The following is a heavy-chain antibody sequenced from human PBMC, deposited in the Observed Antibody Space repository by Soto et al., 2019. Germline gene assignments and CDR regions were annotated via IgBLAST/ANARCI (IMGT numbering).Heavy chain of an antibody. CDR3: ARGFGPRYYYDRSAKGNYYYGRDG. J-gene: IGHJ6*02. CDR1: GYSFTSYW. CDR2: IDPSDSYT. D-gene: IGHD3-22*01. Sequence: PGESLKISCKGSGYSFTSYWISWVRQMPGKGLEWMGRIDPSDSYTNYSPSFKGHVTISADKSISTAYLQWSSLKASDTAMYYSARGFGPRYYYDRSAKGNYYYGRDGCGRRPRVAVSS. V-gene: IGHV5-10-1*01.